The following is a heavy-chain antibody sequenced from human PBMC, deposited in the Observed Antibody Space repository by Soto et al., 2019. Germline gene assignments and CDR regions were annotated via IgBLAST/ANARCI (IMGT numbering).Heavy chain of an antibody. CDR1: RFTFSTYS. Sequence: GSLGLSCAAARFTFSTYSMNSVRQAPGKGLKWVSYISSSSSTIYYADSVKGRFTISRDNAKNSLYLQMNSLRAEDTAVYYCARGKNYFLIGYYMTYYMDVCCTAIMGTLSS. CDR2: ISSSSSTI. V-gene: IGHV3-48*01. CDR3: ARGKNYFLIGYYMTYYMDV. D-gene: IGHD3-3*01. J-gene: IGHJ6*03.